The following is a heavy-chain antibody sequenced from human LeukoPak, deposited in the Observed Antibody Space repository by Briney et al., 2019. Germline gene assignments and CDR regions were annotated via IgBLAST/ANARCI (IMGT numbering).Heavy chain of an antibody. D-gene: IGHD7-27*01. J-gene: IGHJ4*02. Sequence: SETLSLTCTVYSGSFSGYYWSWIRQPPGKGLEWIGEINHSGSTNYNPSLKSRVTISVDTSKNQFSLKLSSVTAADTAVYYCARAAAGDSDYWGQGTLVTVSS. V-gene: IGHV4-34*01. CDR1: SGSFSGYY. CDR3: ARAAAGDSDY. CDR2: INHSGST.